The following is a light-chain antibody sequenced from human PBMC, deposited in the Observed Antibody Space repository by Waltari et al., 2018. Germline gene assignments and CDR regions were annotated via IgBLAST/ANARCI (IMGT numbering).Light chain of an antibody. V-gene: IGLV3-19*01. CDR2: DKN. J-gene: IGLJ2*01. CDR1: RLRSYS. CDR3: HSRDGSGVGGS. Sequence: SSELTQAPAVSVAMGQPVRLTCQGDRLRSYSSRWYPQWPGQAPILVMYDKNNRPSGVPDRFSGSSSDDAASLTITGAQAEDEGSYYCHSRDGSGVGGSFGGGTKLTVL.